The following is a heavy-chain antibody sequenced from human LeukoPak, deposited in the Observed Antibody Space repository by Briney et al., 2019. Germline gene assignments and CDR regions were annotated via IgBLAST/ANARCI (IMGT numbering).Heavy chain of an antibody. CDR3: ARGERGYSYGPYFDY. D-gene: IGHD5-18*01. CDR1: GGSISSGGYY. J-gene: IGHJ4*02. V-gene: IGHV4-31*03. Sequence: ETSQTLSLTCTVSGGSISSGGYYWSWIRQRPGKGLEWIGYIYYSGSTYYNPSLKSRVTISVDTSKNQFSLKLSSVTAADTAVYYCARGERGYSYGPYFDYWGQGTLVTVSS. CDR2: IYYSGST.